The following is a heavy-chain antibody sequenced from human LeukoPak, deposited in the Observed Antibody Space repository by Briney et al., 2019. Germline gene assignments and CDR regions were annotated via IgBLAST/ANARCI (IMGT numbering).Heavy chain of an antibody. V-gene: IGHV4-34*01. D-gene: IGHD3-3*01. CDR1: GGSFSGYY. J-gene: IGHJ6*03. Sequence: SETLSLTWAVDGGSFSGYYWRWIRPPPGKGREWIGEIHHSGSTNYNPSLKSRVTIPVNTSKNQFSLKLSSVTPADTAVYYCARSRLDQYYDFWSGYYPSYYSYMDVWGKGTTVTASS. CDR3: ARSRLDQYYDFWSGYYPSYYSYMDV. CDR2: IHHSGST.